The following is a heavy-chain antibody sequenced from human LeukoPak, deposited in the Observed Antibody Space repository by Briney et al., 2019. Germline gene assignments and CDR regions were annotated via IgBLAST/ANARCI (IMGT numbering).Heavy chain of an antibody. CDR2: IYCSGST. CDR1: GGSLSSYY. J-gene: IGHJ5*02. Sequence: SETLSLTCTVSGGSLSSYYWSWIRQPPGKGLEWIGYIYCSGSTNYNPSLKSRVTISVDTSKNQFSLKLSSVTAADTAVYYCARLYGSGSYFRFDPWGQGTLVTVSS. V-gene: IGHV4-59*01. D-gene: IGHD3-10*01. CDR3: ARLYGSGSYFRFDP.